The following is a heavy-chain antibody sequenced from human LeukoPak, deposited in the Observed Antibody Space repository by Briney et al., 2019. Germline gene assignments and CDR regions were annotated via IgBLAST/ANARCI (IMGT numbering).Heavy chain of an antibody. V-gene: IGHV1-2*02. CDR1: GDTSTGYF. J-gene: IGHJ4*02. CDR2: INPNSGGT. Sequence: ASLKVSCMASGDTSTGYFMYWVRQAPEEGPGWMGWINPNSGGTNYAQKFQGRVIMTRDTSISTAYLELSRLRSDDTAVYYCARVSEYYYFDYWGQGTLVTVSS. D-gene: IGHD2/OR15-2a*01. CDR3: ARVSEYYYFDY.